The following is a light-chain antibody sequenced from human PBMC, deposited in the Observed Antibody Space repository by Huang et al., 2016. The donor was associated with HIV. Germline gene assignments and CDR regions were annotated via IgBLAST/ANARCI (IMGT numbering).Light chain of an antibody. CDR1: QSLLRRNGYTY. CDR3: MQGLQTPGVT. CDR2: LGS. J-gene: IGKJ3*01. Sequence: IVMTQSPVSLPVTPGEPASISCRSSQSLLRRNGYTYLDWYLQRPGQSPRLLIYLGSNRASGVPDRFSGSGSGTNFTLKISRVEADDLVTYYCMQGLQTPGVTFGPGTKVDIK. V-gene: IGKV2-28*01.